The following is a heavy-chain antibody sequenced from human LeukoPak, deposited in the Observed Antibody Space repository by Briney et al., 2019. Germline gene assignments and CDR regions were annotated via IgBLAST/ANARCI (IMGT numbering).Heavy chain of an antibody. CDR1: GYTLTELS. D-gene: IGHD2-21*02. V-gene: IGHV1-24*01. CDR3: ATLRSYCGGDCYSGFDY. CDR2: FDPEDGET. Sequence: ASVKVSCKVSGYTLTELSMHWVRQAPGKGLEWMGGFDPEDGETIYAQKFQGRVTMTEDTSTDTAYMELSNLRSEDTAVYYCATLRSYCGGDCYSGFDYWGQGTLVTVSS. J-gene: IGHJ4*02.